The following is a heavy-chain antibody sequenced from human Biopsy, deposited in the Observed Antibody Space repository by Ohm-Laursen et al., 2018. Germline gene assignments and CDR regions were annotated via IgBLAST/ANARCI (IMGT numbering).Heavy chain of an antibody. V-gene: IGHV3-30*18. Sequence: SLRLSCAASGFSFSSYGMHWVRQAPGEGLEWVAVISDDGRNKYYVDSVKGRFTISRDNSKNTLYLQMNNLRAEDTAVFDCAKDLRNNNWGVENWGQGTLVTVSS. D-gene: IGHD7-27*01. CDR2: ISDDGRNK. CDR3: AKDLRNNNWGVEN. CDR1: GFSFSSYG. J-gene: IGHJ4*02.